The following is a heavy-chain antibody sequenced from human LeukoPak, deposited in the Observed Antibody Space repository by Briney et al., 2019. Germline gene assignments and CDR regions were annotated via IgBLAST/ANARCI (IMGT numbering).Heavy chain of an antibody. CDR2: IYYSGST. CDR3: ARFTPQGYGWGGYNRFDP. D-gene: IGHD3-16*01. J-gene: IGHJ5*02. Sequence: TETLSLTCTVSGGSLRSYYWNWIRQPPGKGLEWIGYIYYSGSTNYNPSLKSRVTISVDTSKNQFSLNLTSVTAADTAVYYCARFTPQGYGWGGYNRFDPWGQGTLVTVSS. V-gene: IGHV4-59*01. CDR1: GGSLRSYY.